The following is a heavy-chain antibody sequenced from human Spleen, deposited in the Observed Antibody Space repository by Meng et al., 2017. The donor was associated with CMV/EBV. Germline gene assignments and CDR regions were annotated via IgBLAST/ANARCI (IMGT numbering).Heavy chain of an antibody. V-gene: IGHV1-46*01. Sequence: SCKASGYTFTGYFLHWVRQATGQGLEWMGMINPSDDSPSYAQKFQGRVTMTRDTSTSTVYMELSSLRSEDTAVFYCARGTATLSDYWGQGTLVTVSS. CDR2: INPSDDSP. CDR3: ARGTATLSDY. D-gene: IGHD5-18*01. J-gene: IGHJ4*02. CDR1: GYTFTGYF.